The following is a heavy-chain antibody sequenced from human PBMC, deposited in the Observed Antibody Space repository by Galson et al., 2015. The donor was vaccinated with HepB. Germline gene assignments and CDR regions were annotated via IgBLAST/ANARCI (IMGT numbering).Heavy chain of an antibody. CDR3: GRDLFHDNNGYYTYGMDV. J-gene: IGHJ6*02. D-gene: IGHD3-22*01. CDR1: GFTFSIYW. V-gene: IGHV3-74*01. CDR2: INSEGTTT. Sequence: SLRLSCAASGFTFSIYWMHWVHQAPGKGLVWVSRINSEGTTTNYADSVKGRFTVSRDNAKKTLYLQMSSLRAEDTAVYYCGRDLFHDNNGYYTYGMDVWGQGTTVSVSS.